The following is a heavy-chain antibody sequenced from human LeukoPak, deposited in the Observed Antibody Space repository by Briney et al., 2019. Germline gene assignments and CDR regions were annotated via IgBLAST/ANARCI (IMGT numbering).Heavy chain of an antibody. CDR1: GFTFSDHA. V-gene: IGHV3-23*01. CDR2: ISGIGGTT. CDR3: ARDFGGNHWYNWFDP. D-gene: IGHD2-8*02. Sequence: GGSLRLSCAASGFTFSDHALNWVRQAPGKGLEWVSDISGIGGTTNYADSVKGRFTISRDNSKNTLYLQMNSLRPEDTAVYYCARDFGGNHWYNWFDPWGQGTLVTVSS. J-gene: IGHJ5*02.